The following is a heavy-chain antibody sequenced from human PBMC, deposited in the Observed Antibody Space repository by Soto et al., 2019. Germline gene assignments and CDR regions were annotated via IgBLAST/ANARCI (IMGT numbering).Heavy chain of an antibody. J-gene: IGHJ4*02. V-gene: IGHV4-30-2*01. D-gene: IGHD4-17*01. Sequence: SETLSLTCAVSGGSISSGGYSWSWIRQPPGKCLEWIGYIYHSGSTYYNPSLKSRVTISVDRSKNQFSLKLSSVTAADTAVYYCARRFTTVTTNFDYWGQGTLVTVSS. CDR2: IYHSGST. CDR3: ARRFTTVTTNFDY. CDR1: GGSISSGGYS.